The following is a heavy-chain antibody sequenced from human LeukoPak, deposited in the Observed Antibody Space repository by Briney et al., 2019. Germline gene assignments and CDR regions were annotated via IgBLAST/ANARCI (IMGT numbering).Heavy chain of an antibody. V-gene: IGHV3-30*18. CDR1: GFTFGGYG. D-gene: IGHD5-18*01. CDR2: ISYDGINK. J-gene: IGHJ4*02. CDR3: AKDRGGDAGYSYGLVDY. Sequence: GGSLRLSCAASGFTFGGYGMHWVRQAPGKGPEWVAVISYDGINKYHADFVKGRFTISRDNSKNTLYLQMNSLRPEDTALYYCAKDRGGDAGYSYGLVDYWGQGTLVTVSP.